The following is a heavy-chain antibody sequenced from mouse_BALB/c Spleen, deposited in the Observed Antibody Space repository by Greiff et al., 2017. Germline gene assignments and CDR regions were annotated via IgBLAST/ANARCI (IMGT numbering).Heavy chain of an antibody. CDR3: ARDQWGGSSSAWCAY. V-gene: IGHV5-6-3*01. CDR2: INSNGGST. J-gene: IGHJ3*01. Sequence: EVQVVESGGGLVQPGGSLKLSCAASGFTFSSYGMSWVRQTPDKRLELVATINSNGGSTYYPDSVKGRFTISRDNAKNTLYLQMSSLKSEDTAMYYCARDQWGGSSSAWCAYWGQGTLVTVSA. CDR1: GFTFSSYG. D-gene: IGHD1-1*01.